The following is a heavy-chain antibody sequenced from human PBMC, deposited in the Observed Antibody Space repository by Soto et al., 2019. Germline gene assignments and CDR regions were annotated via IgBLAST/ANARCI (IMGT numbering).Heavy chain of an antibody. CDR3: ARGSRGRTIVELDY. Sequence: ASVKVSCKASGYTFTGYYMHWVRQAPGQGLEWMGWINPNNGGTNYAQKFQGRVTMTRDTSISTAYMELSRLRSDDTAVYYCARGSRGRTIVELDYWGQGTLVTSPQ. J-gene: IGHJ4*02. CDR2: INPNNGGT. D-gene: IGHD3-22*01. CDR1: GYTFTGYY. V-gene: IGHV1-2*02.